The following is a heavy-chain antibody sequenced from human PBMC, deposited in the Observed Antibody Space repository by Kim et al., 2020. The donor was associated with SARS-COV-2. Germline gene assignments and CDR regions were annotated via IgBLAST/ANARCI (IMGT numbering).Heavy chain of an antibody. D-gene: IGHD3-10*01. CDR2: T. CDR3: ARGGSGSYYNA. Sequence: TSSNPSLKSRVTISVDTSKNQFSLKLSSVPAADTAVYYCARGGSGSYYNAWGQGTLVTVSS. V-gene: IGHV4-34*01. J-gene: IGHJ5*02.